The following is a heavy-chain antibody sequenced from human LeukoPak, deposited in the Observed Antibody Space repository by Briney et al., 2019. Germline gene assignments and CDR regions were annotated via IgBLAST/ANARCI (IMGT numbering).Heavy chain of an antibody. V-gene: IGHV3-33*01. CDR2: IWYAGNNK. Sequence: GKSLRLSCAASGFNFSSFGMHWVRQAPGKGLEWVAVIWYAGNNKYYPDSMKGRFTISRDNSKNTLYLHMNSLRAEDTAVYYCARNGQQWPVYSCDDWGQGTLVTVSS. D-gene: IGHD6-19*01. CDR3: ARNGQQWPVYSCDD. J-gene: IGHJ4*02. CDR1: GFNFSSFG.